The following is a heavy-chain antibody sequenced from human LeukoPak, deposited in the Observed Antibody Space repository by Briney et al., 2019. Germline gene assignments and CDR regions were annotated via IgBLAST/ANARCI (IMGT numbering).Heavy chain of an antibody. CDR3: AREMNPYYYYYGMDV. D-gene: IGHD1-14*01. Sequence: ASVKVSCKASGYTFTSYDINWVRQATGQGLEWMGWMNPNSGNTGYAQKFQGRVTMTRNTSITTPYMELSSLTSEDTAVYYCAREMNPYYYYYGMDVWGQGTTVTVSS. CDR2: MNPNSGNT. V-gene: IGHV1-8*01. CDR1: GYTFTSYD. J-gene: IGHJ6*02.